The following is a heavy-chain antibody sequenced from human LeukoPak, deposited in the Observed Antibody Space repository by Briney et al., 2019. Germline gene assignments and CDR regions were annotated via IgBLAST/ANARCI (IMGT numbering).Heavy chain of an antibody. CDR3: ARDLNQQTYDYGDYDAGGGFDP. CDR2: IWYDGSNK. J-gene: IGHJ5*02. CDR1: GFTFSSYR. V-gene: IGHV3-33*01. D-gene: IGHD4-17*01. Sequence: PGGSLRLSCEASGFTFSSYRMHWVRQAPGKGLEWVAVIWYDGSNKYYADSVKGRFTISRDNSKNTLYLQMNSLRAEDTAVYYCARDLNQQTYDYGDYDAGGGFDPWGQGTLVTVSS.